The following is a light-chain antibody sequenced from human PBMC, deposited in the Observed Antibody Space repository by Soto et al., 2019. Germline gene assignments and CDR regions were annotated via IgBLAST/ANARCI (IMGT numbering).Light chain of an antibody. Sequence: EIVLTQSPGTLSLSPGERAALSCRASQSVSSNHLAWYQQRPGQAPRLLIYGASSRATGIPDRFSGSGSGPDFTLTISRLEPEDFAVYYWQQYVSSPLTFGGGTKVEIK. V-gene: IGKV3-20*01. J-gene: IGKJ4*01. CDR3: QQYVSSPLT. CDR2: GAS. CDR1: QSVSSNH.